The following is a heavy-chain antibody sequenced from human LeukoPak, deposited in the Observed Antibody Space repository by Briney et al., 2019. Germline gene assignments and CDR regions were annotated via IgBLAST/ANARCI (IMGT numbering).Heavy chain of an antibody. Sequence: GRSLRLSCTASGFTFCDYAMSWVRQAPGKGLEWVGFIRSKAYGGTTEYAASVKGRFTILRDGSKSIAYLQMNSLKTEDTAVYYCSRGKAGTHLPYGMDVWGQGTTVTVSS. D-gene: IGHD1-1*01. CDR1: GFTFCDYA. J-gene: IGHJ6*02. CDR2: IRSKAYGGTT. CDR3: SRGKAGTHLPYGMDV. V-gene: IGHV3-49*04.